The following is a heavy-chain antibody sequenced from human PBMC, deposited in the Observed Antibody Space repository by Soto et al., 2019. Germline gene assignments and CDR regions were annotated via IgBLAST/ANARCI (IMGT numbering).Heavy chain of an antibody. CDR1: GYTFSSHA. CDR3: ARDGARITVFGVVYYFDY. J-gene: IGHJ4*02. V-gene: IGHV1-3*01. D-gene: IGHD3-3*01. Sequence: ASVKVSCKASGYTFSSHAMHWVRQAPGQRLEWMGWINAGNGNTKYSQNFQGRVAITRDTSASTAYMELRSLRSKDTAVYYCARDGARITVFGVVYYFDYWGQGTLVTVPQ. CDR2: INAGNGNT.